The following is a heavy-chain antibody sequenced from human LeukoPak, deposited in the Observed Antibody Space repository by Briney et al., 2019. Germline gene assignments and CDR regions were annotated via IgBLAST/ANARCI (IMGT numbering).Heavy chain of an antibody. D-gene: IGHD3-10*01. J-gene: IGHJ4*02. CDR1: GFDFSYYG. V-gene: IGHV3-30*18. Sequence: GRSLSLSCAASGFDFSYYGMHWVRQAQGKGLEWVALISYDGSNQYYADSVQGRFTISRDNSTNTVSLQMNSLRPEDTAVYYCAKDKYYYGSGGDFDHWGQGTLVTVSS. CDR2: ISYDGSNQ. CDR3: AKDKYYYGSGGDFDH.